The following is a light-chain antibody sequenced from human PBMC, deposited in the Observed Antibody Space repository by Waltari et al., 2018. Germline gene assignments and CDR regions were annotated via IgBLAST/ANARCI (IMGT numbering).Light chain of an antibody. V-gene: IGKV1-13*02. CDR1: QGISSY. J-gene: IGKJ1*01. Sequence: IQMSQSPSSLSASVGDRVTITCRASQGISSYLNWYQRNPGKAPKLLIYYASSLASGVPSRFSGSGSGTEFTLTISSLQPEDFATYYCQQGNSNPWTFGQGTKVEIK. CDR3: QQGNSNPWT. CDR2: YAS.